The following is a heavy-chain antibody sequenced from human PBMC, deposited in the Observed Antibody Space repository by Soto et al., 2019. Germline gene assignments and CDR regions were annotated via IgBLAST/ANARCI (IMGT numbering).Heavy chain of an antibody. D-gene: IGHD2-8*01. CDR1: GFSFSRYW. Sequence: EVQLVDSGGGLVQAGGSLRLSCAASGFSFSRYWMSWVRQAPGKGLEWVANIKRDGSEKYYVDSVKGRFTVSRDNAKNSGFLQMNSLRAEDTAVYYCARDNDRAGAPGYFYFGMDVWGQGTTVTVSS. V-gene: IGHV3-7*03. CDR2: IKRDGSEK. CDR3: ARDNDRAGAPGYFYFGMDV. J-gene: IGHJ6*02.